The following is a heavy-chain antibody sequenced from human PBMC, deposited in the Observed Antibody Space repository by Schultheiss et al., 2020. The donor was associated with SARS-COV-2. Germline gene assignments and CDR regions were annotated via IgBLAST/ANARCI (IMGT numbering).Heavy chain of an antibody. J-gene: IGHJ6*02. D-gene: IGHD1-7*01. V-gene: IGHV4-4*07. CDR2: IYTSGST. CDR1: GGSISSYY. Sequence: SETLSLTCTVSGGSISSYYWSWIRQPAGKGLEWIGRIYTSGSTNYNPSLKSRVTMSVDTSKNQFSLKLSSVTAADTAVYYCARGLALTGTYYYYGMDVWGQGTTVTVSS. CDR3: ARGLALTGTYYYYGMDV.